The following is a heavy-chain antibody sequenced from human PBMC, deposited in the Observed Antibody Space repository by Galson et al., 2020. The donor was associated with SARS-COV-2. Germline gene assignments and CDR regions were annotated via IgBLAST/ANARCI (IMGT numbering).Heavy chain of an antibody. CDR1: GGSISSYY. V-gene: IGHV4-59*01. CDR2: IYYSGST. D-gene: IGHD6-19*01. Sequence: SETLSLTCTVSGGSISSYYWSWIRQPPGKGLEWIGYIYYSGSTNYNPSLKSRVTISVDTSKNQFSLKLSSVTAADTAVYYCAREHSSGWKKIFDYWGQGTLVTVSS. CDR3: AREHSSGWKKIFDY. J-gene: IGHJ4*02.